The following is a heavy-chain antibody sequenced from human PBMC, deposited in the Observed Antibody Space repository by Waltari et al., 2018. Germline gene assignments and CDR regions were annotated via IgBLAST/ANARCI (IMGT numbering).Heavy chain of an antibody. Sequence: EVQLVESGGGLVQPGGSLRLSCAASGFTFSNTWMSWVRQAPGKGPEWVGNIKKDGSEKYYVDSVKGRFTISRDNAKNSLYLQMNSLRVEDTAVYYCARDPNYSFDYWGQGTLVTVSS. J-gene: IGHJ4*02. V-gene: IGHV3-7*01. CDR1: GFTFSNTW. CDR2: IKKDGSEK. CDR3: ARDPNYSFDY. D-gene: IGHD3-10*01.